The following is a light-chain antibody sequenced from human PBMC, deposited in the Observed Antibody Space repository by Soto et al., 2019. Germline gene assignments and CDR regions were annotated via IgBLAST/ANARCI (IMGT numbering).Light chain of an antibody. Sequence: QSVLTQPASVSGSPGQSITISCSGTSSDIGSYDHVAWYQQFPGKSPKLIIYAVSDRPSGVSDRLSGSKSGISASLTISGLQTEDEADYYCISYTDRQSYLFGTGTKLTVL. CDR1: SSDIGSYDH. CDR3: ISYTDRQSYL. CDR2: AVS. V-gene: IGLV2-14*03. J-gene: IGLJ1*01.